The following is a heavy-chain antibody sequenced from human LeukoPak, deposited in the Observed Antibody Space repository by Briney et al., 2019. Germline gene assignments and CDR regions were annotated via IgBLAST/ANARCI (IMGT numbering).Heavy chain of an antibody. CDR1: GFTFDDYA. Sequence: GGSLRLSGAASGFTFDDYAMHWVRQAPGKGLEWVSGISWNSGSIDYADSVKGRFTISRDNAKNSLYLQMNSLRAEDTALYYCAKDISLAAAGTGAFDYWGQGTLVPVSS. V-gene: IGHV3-9*01. CDR3: AKDISLAAAGTGAFDY. D-gene: IGHD6-13*01. CDR2: ISWNSGSI. J-gene: IGHJ4*02.